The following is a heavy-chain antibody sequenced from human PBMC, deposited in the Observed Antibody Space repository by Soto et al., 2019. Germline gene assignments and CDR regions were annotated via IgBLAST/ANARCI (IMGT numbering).Heavy chain of an antibody. J-gene: IGHJ5*02. D-gene: IGHD3-9*01. CDR3: AGEVFCDFLTGRRPPKSTLS. CDR1: GGTFSSYT. CDR2: IIPILGIA. V-gene: IGHV1-69*04. Sequence: SVNGSCNASGGTFSSYTISWVRQAPGQGLEWMGRIIPILGIANYAQKFQGRVTITADKSTSTAYMELSSLRSEDTAVYYCAGEVFCDFLTGRRPPKSTLSWGKGTLLTVSS.